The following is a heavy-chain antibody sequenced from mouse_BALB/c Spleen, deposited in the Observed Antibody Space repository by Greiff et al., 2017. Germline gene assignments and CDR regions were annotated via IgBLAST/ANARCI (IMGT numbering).Heavy chain of an antibody. D-gene: IGHD1-1*02. J-gene: IGHJ3*01. V-gene: IGHV3-8*02. CDR1: GDSITSGY. CDR3: ARSDYGPAWFAY. Sequence: EVKLMESGPSLVKPSQTLSLTCSVTGDSITSGYWNWIRKFPGNKLEYMGYISYSGSTYYNPSLKSRISITRDTSKNQYYLQLNSVTTEDTATYYCARSDYGPAWFAYWGQGTLVTVSA. CDR2: ISYSGST.